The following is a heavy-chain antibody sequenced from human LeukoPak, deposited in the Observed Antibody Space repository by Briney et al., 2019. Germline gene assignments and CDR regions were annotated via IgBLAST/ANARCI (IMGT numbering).Heavy chain of an antibody. CDR3: ARGGAVERYCSSTSCYWVDAFDI. J-gene: IGHJ3*02. D-gene: IGHD2-2*01. CDR1: GYSFTTYW. Sequence: GESLKISCKGSGYSFTTYWIAWVRQMPGKGLEWMGTIYPGDSDTRYSPSFQGQVTISADKSISTAYLQWSSLKASDTAMYYCARGGAVERYCSSTSCYWVDAFDIWGQGTMVTVSS. CDR2: IYPGDSDT. V-gene: IGHV5-51*01.